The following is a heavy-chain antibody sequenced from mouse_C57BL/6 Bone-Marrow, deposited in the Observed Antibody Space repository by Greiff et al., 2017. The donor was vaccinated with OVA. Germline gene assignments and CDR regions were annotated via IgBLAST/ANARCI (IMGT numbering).Heavy chain of an antibody. CDR2: IWTGGGT. CDR1: GFSLTSYA. Sequence: VKVVESGPGLVAPSQSLSITCTVSGFSLTSYAISWVRQPPGKGLEWLGVIWTGGGTNYNSALKSRLSISKDNSKSQVFLKMNSLQTDDTARYYCASSSSYYSNYLDYWGQGTTLTVSS. V-gene: IGHV2-9-1*01. CDR3: ASSSSYYSNYLDY. J-gene: IGHJ2*01. D-gene: IGHD2-5*01.